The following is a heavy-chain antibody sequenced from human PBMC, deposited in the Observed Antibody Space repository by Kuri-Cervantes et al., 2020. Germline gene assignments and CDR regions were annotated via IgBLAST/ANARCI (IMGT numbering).Heavy chain of an antibody. J-gene: IGHJ4*02. CDR1: GFTFSSYG. D-gene: IGHD1-26*01. Sequence: LSLTCAASGFTFSSYGMHWVRQAPGKGLEWVAVISYDGSNKYYADSVKGRFTISRDNSKNTLCLQMNSLRAEDTAVYYCASTKWELLNTPPLDYWGQGTLVTVSS. CDR3: ASTKWELLNTPPLDY. V-gene: IGHV3-30*03. CDR2: ISYDGSNK.